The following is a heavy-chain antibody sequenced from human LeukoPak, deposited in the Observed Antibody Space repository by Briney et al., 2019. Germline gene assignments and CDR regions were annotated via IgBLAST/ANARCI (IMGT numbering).Heavy chain of an antibody. J-gene: IGHJ3*02. CDR1: GGSISSYY. V-gene: IGHV4-4*07. D-gene: IGHD2-2*01. CDR2: IYTSGST. Sequence: SETLPLTCTVSGGSISSYYWSWIRQPAGKGLEWIGRIYTSGSTNYNPSLKSRVTMSVDTSKNQFSLKLRSVTAADPAVYYCARGEGLGYCSSTSCSPDHDAFDIWGQGTMVTVSS. CDR3: ARGEGLGYCSSTSCSPDHDAFDI.